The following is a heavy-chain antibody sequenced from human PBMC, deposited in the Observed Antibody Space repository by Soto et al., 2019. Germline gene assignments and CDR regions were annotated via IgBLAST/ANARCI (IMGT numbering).Heavy chain of an antibody. Sequence: SETLSLTCTVSGGSISSGDYYWSWIRQPPGKGLEWIGYIYYSGSTYYNPSLKSRVTISVDTSKNQFSLKLSSVTAADTAVYYCARGGDYYYYGMDVWGQGTTVTVSS. D-gene: IGHD3-10*01. CDR3: ARGGDYYYYGMDV. J-gene: IGHJ6*02. CDR2: IYYSGST. V-gene: IGHV4-30-4*01. CDR1: GGSISSGDYY.